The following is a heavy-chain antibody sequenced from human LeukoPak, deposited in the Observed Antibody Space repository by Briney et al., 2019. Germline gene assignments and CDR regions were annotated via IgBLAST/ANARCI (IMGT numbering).Heavy chain of an antibody. V-gene: IGHV1-2*02. CDR1: GYTFTGYY. CDR3: ARDRLLGAGDFDY. Sequence: ASVKVSCKASGYTFTGYYMHWVRQAPGQGLEWMGWINPNSGGTNYAQKFQGRVTMTRDTSISTAYMELSRLRSDDTAVYYCARDRLLGAGDFDYWGQGTPVTVSS. J-gene: IGHJ4*02. D-gene: IGHD1-26*01. CDR2: INPNSGGT.